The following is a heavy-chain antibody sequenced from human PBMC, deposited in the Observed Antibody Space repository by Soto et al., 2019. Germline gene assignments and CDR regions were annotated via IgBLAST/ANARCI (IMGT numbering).Heavy chain of an antibody. J-gene: IGHJ4*02. D-gene: IGHD1-1*01. CDR2: IKSKVDGGAR. CDR1: GFMFSSAW. Sequence: EVQMVQSGGDLVKPGGSLRLSCVTSGFMFSSAWMSWVLQAPGKGLEWVARIKSKVDGGARDYAAPVKGRFTISRDDSKNTVYLQMNSLRAEDTAVYYCVEGWNDFWGQGTLVTVSS. V-gene: IGHV3-15*01. CDR3: VEGWNDF.